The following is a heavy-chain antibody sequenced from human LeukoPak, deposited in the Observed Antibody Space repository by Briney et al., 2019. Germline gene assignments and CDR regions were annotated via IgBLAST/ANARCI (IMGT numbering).Heavy chain of an antibody. CDR3: AGDDRYSSGWYDENYFFEY. D-gene: IGHD6-19*01. V-gene: IGHV1-2*02. CDR2: INTNIGGT. Sequence: ASVKVSCKASGYTFTDYYMHWVRQAPGHGLEWLGWINTNIGGTNYAKKFPGRVTMTRDTTISTAYFELSRPRCAVTAVLCCAGDDRYSSGWYDENYFFEYWGQGTLVTVSS. J-gene: IGHJ4*02. CDR1: GYTFTDYY.